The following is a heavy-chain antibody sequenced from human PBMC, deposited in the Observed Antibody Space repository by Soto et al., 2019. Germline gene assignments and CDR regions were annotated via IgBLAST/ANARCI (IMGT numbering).Heavy chain of an antibody. D-gene: IGHD5-12*01. V-gene: IGHV3-23*01. CDR2: MSGSVCST. Sequence: PGGCLRLSCAASGFTFSSYAISWVRQDPGWGRDGVAAMSGSVCSTYYADSVKGRFTISTDNSKNTLYLQMNSLRAEDTAVYYCAKRPHHIANFQYFEYWGQGTLVSVSS. J-gene: IGHJ4*02. CDR3: AKRPHHIANFQYFEY. CDR1: GFTFSSYA.